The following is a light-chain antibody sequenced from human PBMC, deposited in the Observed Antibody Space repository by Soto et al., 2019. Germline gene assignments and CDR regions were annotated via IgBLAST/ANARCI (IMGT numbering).Light chain of an antibody. CDR1: HSNIGINT. V-gene: IGLV1-44*01. Sequence: QSVLTQPPSASGTHGQRVTISCSGRHSNIGINTVNWYQHLPGTAPRLLIYGNDQRPSGVPARLSGSKSVTSASLAISGLQSEDEADYYCAAWDAILNGCVFGGGTK. CDR2: GND. J-gene: IGLJ2*01. CDR3: AAWDAILNGCV.